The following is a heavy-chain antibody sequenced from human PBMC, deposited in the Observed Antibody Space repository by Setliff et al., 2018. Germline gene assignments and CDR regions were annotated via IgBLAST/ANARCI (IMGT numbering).Heavy chain of an antibody. CDR2: IYYSGST. V-gene: IGHV4-39*01. CDR1: GGSISSSSYY. D-gene: IGHD3-9*01. Sequence: SETLSLTCTVSGGSISSSSYYWGWIRQPPGKGLEWVGSIYYSGSTYYNPSLKSRVTISVDTSKNQFSLKLSSVTAADTAVYYCARLGSGYFDWLFNYYGMDVWGQGTTVTVSS. J-gene: IGHJ6*02. CDR3: ARLGSGYFDWLFNYYGMDV.